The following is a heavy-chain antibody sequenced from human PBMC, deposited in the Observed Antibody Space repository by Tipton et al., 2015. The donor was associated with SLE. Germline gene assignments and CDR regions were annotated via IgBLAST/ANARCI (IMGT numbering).Heavy chain of an antibody. CDR1: GFTFNHNA. V-gene: IGHV3-23*03. D-gene: IGHD3-10*01. CDR3: ARDPLGEGMDV. Sequence: SLRLSCAASGFTFNHNAMSWVRQAPGKGVEWASASYSGGSSHYADSVKGRFTISREDSKDTLYLQMNSLRPEDRGVYYCARDPLGEGMDVLGNGTTGTVSS. CDR2: SYSGGSS. J-gene: IGHJ6*04.